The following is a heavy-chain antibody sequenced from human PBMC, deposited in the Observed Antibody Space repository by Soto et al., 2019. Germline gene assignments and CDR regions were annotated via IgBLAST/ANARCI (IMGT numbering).Heavy chain of an antibody. J-gene: IGHJ6*02. Sequence: QVQLQESGPGLVKPSQTLSLTCTVSGGSISSGGYYWTWIRQHPGKGLEWIGYNYYSRITYYNPSLKRRVTMSRATSKNQFTLNLSSVTAADTAVYYCARGSSIAGLYYGMDVWGQGTTVTVSS. V-gene: IGHV4-31*03. CDR2: NYYSRIT. CDR1: GGSISSGGYY. D-gene: IGHD6-6*01. CDR3: ARGSSIAGLYYGMDV.